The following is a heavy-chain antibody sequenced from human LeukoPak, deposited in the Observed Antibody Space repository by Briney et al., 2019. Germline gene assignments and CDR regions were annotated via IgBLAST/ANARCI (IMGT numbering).Heavy chain of an antibody. CDR1: GYTFTGYY. CDR2: INPNSGGT. D-gene: IGHD5-24*01. CDR3: ARGPAVEMATISVGANYYYYMDV. J-gene: IGHJ6*03. Sequence: ASVKVSCKASGYTFTGYYMHWVRQAPGQGLEWMGWINPNSGGTNYAQKFQGRVTMTRDTSISTAYMELSRLRSDDTAVYYCARGPAVEMATISVGANYYYYMDVWGKGTTVTVSS. V-gene: IGHV1-2*02.